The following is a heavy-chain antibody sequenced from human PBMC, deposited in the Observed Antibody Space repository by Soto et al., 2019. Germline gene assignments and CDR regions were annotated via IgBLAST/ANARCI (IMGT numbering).Heavy chain of an antibody. D-gene: IGHD2-2*01. CDR1: GGSTSSGGYC. Sequence: TLSLTCTVSGGSTSSGGYCWSWIRQHPGKGLEWIGYIYYTGSTHYNPSLASRATISVDTSKNQFSLKLSSVTAADTAVFYCAKSSSSSSRVFDSWGQGTLVTVSS. V-gene: IGHV4-31*03. CDR3: AKSSSSSSRVFDS. CDR2: IYYTGST. J-gene: IGHJ4*02.